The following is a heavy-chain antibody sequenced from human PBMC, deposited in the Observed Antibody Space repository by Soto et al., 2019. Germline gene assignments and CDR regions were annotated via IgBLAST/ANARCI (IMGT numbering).Heavy chain of an antibody. D-gene: IGHD3-3*01. V-gene: IGHV4-59*01. CDR2: IYYSGST. CDR3: ARSLQYDFWSGYSI. J-gene: IGHJ4*02. Sequence: PSETLSLTCNVSGVTIRGYYWNWIRQPPGKTLEWIGSIYYSGSTNYNPSLKSRVTISVDTSKNQFSLKLSSVTAADTAVYYCARSLQYDFWSGYSIWGQGTLVTVSS. CDR1: GVTIRGYY.